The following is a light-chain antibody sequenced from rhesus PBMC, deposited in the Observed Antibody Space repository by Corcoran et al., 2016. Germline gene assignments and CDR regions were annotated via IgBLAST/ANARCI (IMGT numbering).Light chain of an antibody. J-gene: IGKJ2*01. CDR2: ATS. Sequence: EIVMTQSPATLSLSPGERATLSCRASQSVSRYVAWYRQKPDQASRLLIYATSSRATDIPARCSASGAGTDFSLTISSLEPEDFAVYYWQQYSNWPYSFGQVTKVEIK. CDR1: QSVSRY. V-gene: IGKV3S9*01. CDR3: QQYSNWPYS.